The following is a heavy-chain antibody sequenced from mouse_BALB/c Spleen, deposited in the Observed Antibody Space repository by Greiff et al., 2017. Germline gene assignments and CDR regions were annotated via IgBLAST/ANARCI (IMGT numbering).Heavy chain of an antibody. CDR1: GFTFSSYG. J-gene: IGHJ4*01. D-gene: IGHD1-1*01. CDR3: ARHDLTTVVEKGAMDY. V-gene: IGHV5-6*02. CDR2: ISSGGSYT. Sequence: EVKLEESGGDLVKPGGSLKLSCAASGFTFSSYGMSWVRQTPDKRLEWVATISSGGSYTYYPDSVKGRFTISRDNAKNTLYLQMSSLKSEDTAMYYCARHDLTTVVEKGAMDYWGQGTSVTVSS.